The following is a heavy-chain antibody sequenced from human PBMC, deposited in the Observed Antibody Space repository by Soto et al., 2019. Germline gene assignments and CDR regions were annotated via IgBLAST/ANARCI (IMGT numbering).Heavy chain of an antibody. Sequence: GGSLRLSCAASGFTFSSYGMHWVRQAPGKGLEWVAVIWYDGSNKYYADSVKGRFTISRDNSKNTLYLQMNSLRAEDTAVYYCARGYCGGDCLFDYWGQGTLVTVSS. D-gene: IGHD2-21*02. CDR2: IWYDGSNK. CDR3: ARGYCGGDCLFDY. V-gene: IGHV3-33*01. CDR1: GFTFSSYG. J-gene: IGHJ4*02.